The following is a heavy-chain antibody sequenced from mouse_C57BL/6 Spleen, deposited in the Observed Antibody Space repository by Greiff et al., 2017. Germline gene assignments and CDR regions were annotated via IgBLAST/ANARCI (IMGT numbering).Heavy chain of an antibody. CDR3: TTGYGNYFDY. Sequence: VHVKQSGAELVRPGASVKLSCTASGFNIKDDYMHWVKQRPEQGLEWIGWIDPENGDTEYASKFQGKATISADTSSNPAYLQLSSLTSEDTAVYYCTTGYGNYFDYWGQGTTLTVSS. J-gene: IGHJ2*01. D-gene: IGHD2-1*01. CDR2: IDPENGDT. V-gene: IGHV14-4*01. CDR1: GFNIKDDY.